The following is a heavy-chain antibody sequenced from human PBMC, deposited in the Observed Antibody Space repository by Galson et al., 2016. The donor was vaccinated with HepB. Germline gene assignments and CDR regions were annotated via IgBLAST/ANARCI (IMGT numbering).Heavy chain of an antibody. J-gene: IGHJ6*02. V-gene: IGHV1-46*01. CDR2: INPTSVST. CDR1: GYTLTNHY. Sequence: SVKVSCKASGYTLTNHYLHWVRQAPGQGLEWMGIINPTSVSTTYAEKFPGRVTITRATSASTANMDLRSMRSEDTAVYYCARLNSGYDLHYYYGMDVWGQGTAVTVSS. D-gene: IGHD5-12*01. CDR3: ARLNSGYDLHYYYGMDV.